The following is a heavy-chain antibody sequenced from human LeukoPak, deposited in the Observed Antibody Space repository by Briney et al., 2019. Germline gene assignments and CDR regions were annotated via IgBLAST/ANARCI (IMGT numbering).Heavy chain of an antibody. Sequence: AGGSLRLSCTASGFTFGDYAMSWFRQAPGKGLEWVGFIRSKAYGGTTEYAASVKGRFTISRDDSKSIAYLQMNSLKTEDTAVYYCTRENYDILTGPPDWGQGTLVTVSS. CDR2: IRSKAYGGTT. J-gene: IGHJ4*02. CDR3: TRENYDILTGPPD. V-gene: IGHV3-49*03. CDR1: GFTFGDYA. D-gene: IGHD3-9*01.